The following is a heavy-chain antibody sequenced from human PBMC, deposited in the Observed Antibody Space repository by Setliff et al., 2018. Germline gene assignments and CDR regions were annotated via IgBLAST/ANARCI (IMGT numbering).Heavy chain of an antibody. CDR2: IGCSSSI. D-gene: IGHD2-15*01. CDR3: ARSENCYATHCSPYDY. J-gene: IGHJ4*02. Sequence: GGSLRLSCAASAFSDFYMNWVRQAPGKGLEWVSSIGCSSSIYYADSLKGRFTISRDNAEDSLYLQMNSLRAEDTAVYFCARSENCYATHCSPYDYWGQGALVTVSS. CDR1: AFSDFY. V-gene: IGHV3-21*01.